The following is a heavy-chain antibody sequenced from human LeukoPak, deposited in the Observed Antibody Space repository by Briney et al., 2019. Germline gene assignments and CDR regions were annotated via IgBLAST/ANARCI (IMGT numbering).Heavy chain of an antibody. D-gene: IGHD1-1*01. V-gene: IGHV3-48*01. CDR1: GFAFSSYS. J-gene: IGHJ4*02. CDR2: LSSSTSSI. CDR3: AKGGSNNWSFDN. Sequence: GGSLRLSCAASGFAFSSYSMNWVRQAPGKGLEWLSFLSSSTSSIYYADSVKGRFTIYRDNSKSTLYLQMNSLRPEDTAVYYCAKGGSNNWSFDNWGQGTLVTVSS.